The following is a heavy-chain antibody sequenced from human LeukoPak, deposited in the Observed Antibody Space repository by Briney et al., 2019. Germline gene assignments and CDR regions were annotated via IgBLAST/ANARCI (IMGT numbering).Heavy chain of an antibody. CDR2: IIPILGIA. V-gene: IGHV1-69*04. Sequence: SVKVPCKASGGTFSSYAISWVRQAPGQGLEWMGRIIPILGIANYAQKFQGRVTITADKSTSTAYMELSSLRSEDTAVYYCARDQDKISPRGSSWSPFDYWGQGTLVTVSS. CDR3: ARDQDKISPRGSSWSPFDY. J-gene: IGHJ4*02. CDR1: GGTFSSYA. D-gene: IGHD6-13*01.